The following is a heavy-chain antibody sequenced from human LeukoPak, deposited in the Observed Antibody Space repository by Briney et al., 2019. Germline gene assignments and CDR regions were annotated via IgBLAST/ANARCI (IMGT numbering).Heavy chain of an antibody. Sequence: SQTLSLTCAVSGGSISSGSYSWSWIRQPPGKGLEWIGYIYHSASTYYNPSLKSRVTISVDRSKNQFSLKLSSVTAADTAVYYCARATVTSDAFDIWGQGTMVTVSS. CDR1: GGSISSGSYS. CDR3: ARATVTSDAFDI. J-gene: IGHJ3*02. V-gene: IGHV4-30-2*01. D-gene: IGHD4-17*01. CDR2: IYHSAST.